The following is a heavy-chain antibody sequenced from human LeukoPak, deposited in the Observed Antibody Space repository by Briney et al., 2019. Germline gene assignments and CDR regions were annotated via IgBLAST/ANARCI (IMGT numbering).Heavy chain of an antibody. CDR2: INHSGST. Sequence: SETLSLTCAVYGGSFSGYYWSWIRQPPGKGLEWIGEINHSGSTNYNPSLKSRVTISVDTSKNQFSLKLSSVTAADTAVYYCARRKGYYYDSSGYYYRGHNWSDPWGQGTLVTVSS. J-gene: IGHJ5*02. CDR3: ARRKGYYYDSSGYYYRGHNWSDP. V-gene: IGHV4-34*01. CDR1: GGSFSGYY. D-gene: IGHD3-22*01.